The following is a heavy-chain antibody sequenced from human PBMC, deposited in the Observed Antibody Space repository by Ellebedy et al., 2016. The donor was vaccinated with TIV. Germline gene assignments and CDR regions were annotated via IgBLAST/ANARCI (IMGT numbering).Heavy chain of an antibody. CDR1: GGSISSGDYY. D-gene: IGHD1-7*01. CDR3: ASTYNWNYFYYFDY. J-gene: IGHJ4*02. Sequence: LRLXCTVSGGSISSGDYYWSWIRQPPGKGLEWIGYIYYSGGTYYNPSLKSRVTISVDTSKNQFSLKLSSVTAADTAVYYCASTYNWNYFYYFDYWGQGTLVTVSS. V-gene: IGHV4-30-4*01. CDR2: IYYSGGT.